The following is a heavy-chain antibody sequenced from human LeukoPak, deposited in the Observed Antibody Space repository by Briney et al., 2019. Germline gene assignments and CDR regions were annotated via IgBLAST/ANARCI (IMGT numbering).Heavy chain of an antibody. Sequence: SETLSLTRTVSSDSISNYCWGWIRQPPGKGLEWIGYIYDSGSTNYNPSLKSRVIISVDTSRKQFSLRLNSVTAADTAVYYCASFTSDSSGYVDSWGQGTLVAVSS. D-gene: IGHD3-22*01. CDR1: SDSISNYC. CDR2: IYDSGST. V-gene: IGHV4-59*01. J-gene: IGHJ4*02. CDR3: ASFTSDSSGYVDS.